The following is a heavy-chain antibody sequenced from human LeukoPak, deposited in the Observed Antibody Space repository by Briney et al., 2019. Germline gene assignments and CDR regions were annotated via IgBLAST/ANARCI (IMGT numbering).Heavy chain of an antibody. CDR2: ISGSGGST. D-gene: IGHD1-26*01. CDR3: ARDLAAGSGSFDY. CDR1: GFTFSSYA. J-gene: IGHJ4*02. Sequence: GGSLGLSCAASGFTFSSYAMSWVRQAPGKGLEWVSAISGSGGSTYYADSVKGRFTISRDNAKNSLYLQMNSLRAEDTAVYYCARDLAAGSGSFDYWGQGTLVTVSS. V-gene: IGHV3-23*01.